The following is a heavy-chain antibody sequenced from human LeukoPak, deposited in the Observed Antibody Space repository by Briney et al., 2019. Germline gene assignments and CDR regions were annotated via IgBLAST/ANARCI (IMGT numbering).Heavy chain of an antibody. V-gene: IGHV4-4*02. CDR3: ARVAVLYRDPIYFDY. D-gene: IGHD2-15*01. CDR1: GGSISSSNW. CDR2: IYHSGST. J-gene: IGHJ4*02. Sequence: SDTLSLTCAVSGGSISSSNWWSWVSQPPGKGLEWIGEIYHSGSTNYNPSLKSRLTISVDKSKNQFSLKLSSVTAADTAVYYCARVAVLYRDPIYFDYWGQGTLVTVA.